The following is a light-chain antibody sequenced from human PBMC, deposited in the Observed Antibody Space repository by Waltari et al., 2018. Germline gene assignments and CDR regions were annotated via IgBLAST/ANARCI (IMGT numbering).Light chain of an antibody. CDR2: RAS. J-gene: IGKJ5*01. V-gene: IGKV4-1*01. CDR3: HHYYIPPLT. Sequence: DIVMTQSPDSLAVSLGARATTNCKPSQSLFSSSNSNTYIAWYQHKPGQPPKLLIYRASIRASGVPDRFSGSGSGTDFTLTISSLQAEDVAVYYCHHYYIPPLTFGQGTRLEI. CDR1: QSLFSSSNSNTY.